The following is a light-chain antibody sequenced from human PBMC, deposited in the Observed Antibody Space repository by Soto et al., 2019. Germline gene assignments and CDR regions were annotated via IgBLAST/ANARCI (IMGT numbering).Light chain of an antibody. Sequence: EIVLTQSPATLSLSPGERATLSCRASQSVSSYLVWYQQKPGQAPRILIYDASYRATGIPATFSGSGSGKDLTLTISSLEPEDFAYYYCQRRSTRGTFGQGTKLEIK. V-gene: IGKV3-11*01. CDR3: QRRSTRGT. J-gene: IGKJ2*02. CDR2: DAS. CDR1: QSVSSY.